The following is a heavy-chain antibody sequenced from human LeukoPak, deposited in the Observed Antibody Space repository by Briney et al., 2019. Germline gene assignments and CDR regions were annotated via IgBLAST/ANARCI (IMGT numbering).Heavy chain of an antibody. V-gene: IGHV3-64*01. CDR2: ISDSGSST. CDR1: GFTFSTYA. Sequence: GGSLRLSCAASGFTFSTYAMHWVRQAPGKGLEFVSSISDSGSSTYYASSVKGRFTISRDNAKNSLYLQMNSLRAEDTALYYCARVSTDSFDYWGQGTLVTVSS. D-gene: IGHD3-9*01. J-gene: IGHJ4*02. CDR3: ARVSTDSFDY.